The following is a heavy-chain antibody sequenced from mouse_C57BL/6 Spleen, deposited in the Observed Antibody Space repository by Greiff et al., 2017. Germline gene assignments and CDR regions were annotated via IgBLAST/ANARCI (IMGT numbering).Heavy chain of an antibody. Sequence: VQLQQSGAELVKPGASVKLSCTASGFNIKDYYMHWVKQRTEQGLEWIGRIDPEDGETKYAPQFQGKATITADTSSNTAYLQLSSLTSEDTAVYYCARVVATDFDDWGQGTTLTVSS. CDR3: ARVVATDFDD. V-gene: IGHV14-2*01. CDR2: IDPEDGET. D-gene: IGHD1-1*01. J-gene: IGHJ2*01. CDR1: GFNIKDYY.